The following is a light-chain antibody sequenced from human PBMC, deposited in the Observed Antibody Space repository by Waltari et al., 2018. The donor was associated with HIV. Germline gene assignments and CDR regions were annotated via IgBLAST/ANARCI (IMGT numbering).Light chain of an antibody. CDR1: SRDVGSYNL. V-gene: IGLV2-23*02. CDR3: CSYAGSSTFGV. Sequence: HSALTQPASVSGSPGQSITISSTGTSRDVGSYNLVSLYQQHPGKAPKLMIYEVSKRPSGVSNRFSGSKSGNTASLTISGLQAEDEADYYCCSYAGSSTFGVFGGGTKLTVL. CDR2: EVS. J-gene: IGLJ3*02.